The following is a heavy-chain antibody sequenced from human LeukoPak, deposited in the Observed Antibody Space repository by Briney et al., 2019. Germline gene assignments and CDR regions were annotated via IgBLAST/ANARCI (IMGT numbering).Heavy chain of an antibody. CDR1: GFTFSSYS. J-gene: IGHJ1*01. V-gene: IGHV3-21*01. D-gene: IGHD6-13*01. CDR2: ISSSSSYI. CDR3: ARDSSSWYRYFQH. Sequence: PGGSLRLSCEASGFTFSSYSMNWVRQAPGKGLEWVSSISSSSSYIYYADSVKGRFTISRDNAKNSLYLQMNSLRAEDTAVYYCARDSSSWYRYFQHWGQGTLVTVSS.